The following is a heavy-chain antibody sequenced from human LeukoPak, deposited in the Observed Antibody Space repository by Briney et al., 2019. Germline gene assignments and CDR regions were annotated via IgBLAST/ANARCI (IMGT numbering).Heavy chain of an antibody. D-gene: IGHD3-16*01. J-gene: IGHJ6*03. Sequence: PSETLSLTCAVSGGSISSYYWSWIRQPPGKGLKWIGNIYYSGYTTYSPSLRSRVTISVDTSKNQFSLKLSSVTAADTAVYYCARETSQKGAHYMDVWGKGTTITISS. CDR1: GGSISSYY. CDR3: ARETSQKGAHYMDV. V-gene: IGHV4-59*01. CDR2: IYYSGYT.